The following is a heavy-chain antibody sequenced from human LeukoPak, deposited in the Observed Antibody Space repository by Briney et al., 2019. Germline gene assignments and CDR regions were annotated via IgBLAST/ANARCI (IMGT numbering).Heavy chain of an antibody. CDR1: GFTFSSYA. CDR3: ASNTYYYGSGSYDY. CDR2: ISSNGGST. V-gene: IGHV3-64*01. J-gene: IGHJ4*02. D-gene: IGHD3-10*01. Sequence: GGSLRLSCAASGFTFSSYAMHWVRQAPGKGLEYVSAISSNGGSTYYANSVKGRFTISRDNSKNTLYLQMGSLRAEDTAVYYCASNTYYYGSGSYDYWGQGTLVTVSS.